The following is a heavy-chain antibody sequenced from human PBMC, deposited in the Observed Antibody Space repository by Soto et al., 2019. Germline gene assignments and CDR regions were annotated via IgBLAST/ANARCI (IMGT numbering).Heavy chain of an antibody. V-gene: IGHV4-59*01. CDR3: VRGGGYCSGGSCYWFDS. D-gene: IGHD2-15*01. CDR2: IHYSGTT. CDR1: GGSISGNY. Sequence: QVQLQESGPGLVKPSETLSLTCSVSGGSISGNYWSWIRQPPGKALEWIGYIHYSGTTNYNPSLLSRVTISADTSRNSFSLTLSSVIAADTAIYYCVRGGGYCSGGSCYWFDSWGQGSLVTVSS. J-gene: IGHJ5*01.